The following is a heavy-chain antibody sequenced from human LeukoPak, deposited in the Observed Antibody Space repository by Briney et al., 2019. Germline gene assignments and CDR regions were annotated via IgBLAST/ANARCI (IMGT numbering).Heavy chain of an antibody. Sequence: ASVKVSCKASGYTFTSYDINWVRQAASRGVERMGWMNPNSGNTGYTQKCQGRVTITRITSISTAYIVLSSLRSEDTAVYYCASTVTSPGYYYYMDGWGKGTTVTVS. D-gene: IGHD4-11*01. J-gene: IGHJ6*03. CDR2: MNPNSGNT. V-gene: IGHV1-8*01. CDR1: GYTFTSYD. CDR3: ASTVTSPGYYYYMDG.